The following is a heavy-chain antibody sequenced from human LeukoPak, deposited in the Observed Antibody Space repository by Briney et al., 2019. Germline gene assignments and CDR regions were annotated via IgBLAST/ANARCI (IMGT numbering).Heavy chain of an antibody. J-gene: IGHJ4*02. D-gene: IGHD1-26*01. V-gene: IGHV3-23*01. CDR3: AKGGRGSYYSPFDY. Sequence: PGGSLRLSCVASGFTFTSYAMSWVRQAPGKGLEWVAAVSQSGGSTFHTDSVKGRFTVSRDNSKNTLYPQMNSLRAEDTAVYYCAKGGRGSYYSPFDYWGQGTLVTVSS. CDR1: GFTFTSYA. CDR2: VSQSGGST.